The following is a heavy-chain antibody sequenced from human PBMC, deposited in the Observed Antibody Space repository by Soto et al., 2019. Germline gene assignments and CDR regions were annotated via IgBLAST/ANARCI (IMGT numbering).Heavy chain of an antibody. Sequence: PGGSLRLSCAASGFTFNTYGMHWVRQTPGKGLAWVANIKQNGSEKYYVDSVKGRFTISRDNAKNSLYLQMNSLRAEDTAVYYCARLNSGYFDYWAQGTLVTVSS. CDR2: IKQNGSEK. J-gene: IGHJ4*02. CDR1: GFTFNTYG. V-gene: IGHV3-7*01. CDR3: ARLNSGYFDY. D-gene: IGHD2-8*02.